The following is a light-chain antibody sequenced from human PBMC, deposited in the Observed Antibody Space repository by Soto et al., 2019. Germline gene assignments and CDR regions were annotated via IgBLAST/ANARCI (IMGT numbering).Light chain of an antibody. V-gene: IGKV1-5*03. CDR1: QSISSW. CDR3: QQYGA. Sequence: DIQMTQSPSTLSASVGDRVTITCRASQSISSWVAWYQQKPGKAPKLLIYKSSILENGVPSRFSGGGSGTEFTLTISSLQPDDFATYYCQQYGAFGQGTKVDIK. CDR2: KSS. J-gene: IGKJ1*01.